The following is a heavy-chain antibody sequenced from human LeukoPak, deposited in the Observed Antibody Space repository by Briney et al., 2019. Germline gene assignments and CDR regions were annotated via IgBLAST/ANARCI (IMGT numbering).Heavy chain of an antibody. D-gene: IGHD3-16*02. CDR1: GGSISSSSYY. V-gene: IGHV4-39*01. J-gene: IGHJ4*02. Sequence: SETLSLTCTVSGGSISSSSYYWGWIRHPPGKGLEWIGSIYYSGSTYYNPSLKSRVTISVDTSKNQFSLKLSSVTAADTAVYYCARHEGYYDYVWGSYRHEYYFDYWGQGTLVTVSS. CDR2: IYYSGST. CDR3: ARHEGYYDYVWGSYRHEYYFDY.